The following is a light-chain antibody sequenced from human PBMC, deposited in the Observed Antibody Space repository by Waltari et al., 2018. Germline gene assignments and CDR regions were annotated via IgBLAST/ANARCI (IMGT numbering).Light chain of an antibody. J-gene: IGKJ2*01. CDR3: QQHYTAPVT. V-gene: IGKV4-1*01. CDR1: HSVLYSPNNKNY. CDR2: WAS. Sequence: DIVMTQYPDSLAVSLGERATINCKSSHSVLYSPNNKNYLAWYKQKTEQPPKLLIYWASPRQSWVPDRVSCSGSGTNFTLTISSLQAEDVAVYYCQQHYTAPVTFGQGTKLEI.